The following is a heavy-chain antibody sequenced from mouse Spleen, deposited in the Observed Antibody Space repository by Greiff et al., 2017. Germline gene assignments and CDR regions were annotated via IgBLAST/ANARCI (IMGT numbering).Heavy chain of an antibody. V-gene: IGHV5-9-1*01. Sequence: EVKVEESGGGLVKPGGSLKLSCAASGFTFSSYAMSWVRQTPEKRLEWVATISSGGSYTYYPDSVKGRFTISRDNAKNTLYLQMSSLRSEDTAMYYCARKLRLPFAYWGQGTLVTVSA. D-gene: IGHD1-2*01. J-gene: IGHJ3*01. CDR1: GFTFSSYA. CDR3: ARKLRLPFAY. CDR2: ISSGGSYT.